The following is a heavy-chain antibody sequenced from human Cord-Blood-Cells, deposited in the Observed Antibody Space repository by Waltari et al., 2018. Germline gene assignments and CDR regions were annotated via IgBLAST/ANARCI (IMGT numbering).Heavy chain of an antibody. Sequence: EVQLVESGGGLVQPGGSLKLSCAASGFTFSGSAMHWVRQASGKGLEWVGRIRSKAKSYATAYAASVKGRFTISRDDSKNTAYLQMNSLKTKDTAVYYCTRHPELGILHWYFDLWGRGTLVTVSS. V-gene: IGHV3-73*02. CDR2: IRSKAKSYAT. CDR3: TRHPELGILHWYFDL. CDR1: GFTFSGSA. J-gene: IGHJ2*01. D-gene: IGHD7-27*01.